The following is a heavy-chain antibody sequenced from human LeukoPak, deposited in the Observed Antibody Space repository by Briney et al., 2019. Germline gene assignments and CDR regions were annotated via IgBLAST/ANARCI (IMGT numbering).Heavy chain of an antibody. CDR1: GYSISSGYY. CDR2: IYYSGST. CDR3: ARDHDTVTDY. D-gene: IGHD4-17*01. J-gene: IGHJ4*02. Sequence: PSETLSLTCTVSGYSISSGYYWGWIRQPPGKGLEWIGSIYYSGSTYYNPSLKSRVTISVDTSKNQFSLKLSSVTAADTAVYYCARDHDTVTDYWGQGTLVTVSS. V-gene: IGHV4-38-2*02.